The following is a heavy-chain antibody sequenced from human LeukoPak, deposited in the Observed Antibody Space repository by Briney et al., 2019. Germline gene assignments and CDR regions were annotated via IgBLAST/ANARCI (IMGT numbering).Heavy chain of an antibody. D-gene: IGHD4-17*01. Sequence: GGSLRLSCAASGFTFSSYAMHWVRQAPGKGLEWVAVISYDGSNKYYADSVKGRFTISRDNSKNTLYLQMNSLRAEDTAVYYCARVYGDYAEDDWGQGTLVTVSS. CDR1: GFTFSSYA. CDR2: ISYDGSNK. J-gene: IGHJ4*02. V-gene: IGHV3-30-3*01. CDR3: ARVYGDYAEDD.